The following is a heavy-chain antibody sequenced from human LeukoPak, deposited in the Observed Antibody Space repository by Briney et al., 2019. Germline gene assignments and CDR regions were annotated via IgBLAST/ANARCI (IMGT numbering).Heavy chain of an antibody. V-gene: IGHV3-74*01. Sequence: GGSLRLSCAASGFSFSSYWIHWVRQAPGKGLVWVSRISTDGSDATYADSVKGRFTISRDNAKNTLYLQMYSLRAEDTAVYYCARDGHYYYGMDVWGQGTTVTVSS. CDR2: ISTDGSDA. CDR3: ARDGHYYYGMDV. J-gene: IGHJ6*02. CDR1: GFSFSSYW.